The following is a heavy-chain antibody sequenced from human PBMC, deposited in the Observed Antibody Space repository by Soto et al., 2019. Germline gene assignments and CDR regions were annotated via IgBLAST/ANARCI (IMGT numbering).Heavy chain of an antibody. J-gene: IGHJ3*02. Sequence: WLSLRLSCAAAGVTISRCAMSRVRKAPGKGLEWVSAISGSGGSTYYADSVKGRFTISRDNSKNTLYLQMNSLRAEDTAVYYCAKDLEPTGVAFDIWGQGTMVTVSS. CDR2: ISGSGGST. V-gene: IGHV3-23*01. CDR1: GVTISRCA. CDR3: AKDLEPTGVAFDI. D-gene: IGHD4-4*01.